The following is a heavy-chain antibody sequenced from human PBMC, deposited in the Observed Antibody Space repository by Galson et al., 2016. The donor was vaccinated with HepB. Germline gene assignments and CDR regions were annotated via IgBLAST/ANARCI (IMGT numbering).Heavy chain of an antibody. D-gene: IGHD3-10*02. V-gene: IGHV5-51*03. Sequence: QSGAEVKKPGESLKISCQGSGCTFSTHWIGWVRQLPGKGLEWMGNIYPGDSDTRYSPSFQGQVTISADKSISTAYLQWSSLKTSDTAMYFCARVDVGPGRPRGWFNPWGQGTLVTVSS. CDR1: GCTFSTHW. J-gene: IGHJ5*02. CDR3: ARVDVGPGRPRGWFNP. CDR2: IYPGDSDT.